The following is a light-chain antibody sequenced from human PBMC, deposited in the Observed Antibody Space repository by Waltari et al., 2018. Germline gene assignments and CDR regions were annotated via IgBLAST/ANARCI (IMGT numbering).Light chain of an antibody. CDR1: SSNIGNNY. CDR3: GTWDTSLSAGGV. J-gene: IGLJ3*02. V-gene: IGLV1-51*02. CDR2: QNS. Sequence: QSVLTQPPSVSAAPGQKVTISCSGSSSNIGNNYVSWYQQFPGTAPKLLIYQNSKRPAGIPDRFSGSKSGSSATLGITGLQTGDEAVYYCGTWDTSLSAGGVFGGGTKLTVL.